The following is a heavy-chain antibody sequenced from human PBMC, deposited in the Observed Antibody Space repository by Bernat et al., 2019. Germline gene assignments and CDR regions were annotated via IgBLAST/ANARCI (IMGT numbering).Heavy chain of an antibody. CDR1: GFTFGDYA. CDR2: IRSKAYGGTT. Sequence: EVQLVESGGGLVKPGRSLRLSCTASGFTFGDYAMSWFRQAPGKGLEWVGFIRSKAYGGTTEYAASVKGRFTISRDDSKSIAYLQMNSLKTEDTAVYYFTRGRITIFGVVKGNDYWGQGTLVTVSS. CDR3: TRGRITIFGVVKGNDY. D-gene: IGHD3-3*01. J-gene: IGHJ4*02. V-gene: IGHV3-49*05.